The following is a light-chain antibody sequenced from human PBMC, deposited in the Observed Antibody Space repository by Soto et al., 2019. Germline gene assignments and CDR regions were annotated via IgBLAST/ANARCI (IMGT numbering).Light chain of an antibody. Sequence: QSVLTQPPSVSGAPGQTVTISCAGSSSNIGPGFDVHWYQQVSGAAPKLLIYGNSNRPSGVPDRFSGSRSGTSASLAITGLQPEDEADYYCQSYDSSLRGSVFGPGTKVTAL. CDR2: GNS. CDR1: SSNIGPGFD. V-gene: IGLV1-40*01. J-gene: IGLJ1*01. CDR3: QSYDSSLRGSV.